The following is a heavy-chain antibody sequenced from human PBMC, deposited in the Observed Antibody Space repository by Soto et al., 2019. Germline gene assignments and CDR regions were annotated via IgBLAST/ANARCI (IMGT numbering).Heavy chain of an antibody. Sequence: QVQLVQSGAEVKKPGSSVKVSCKASGGTFSSYAISWVRQAPGQGLEWMGGSIPIFGTANYAQKFQGRVTITADESTSTAYMELSSLRSEDTAVYYCARVRRTVAAHGGFDYWGQGTLVTVSS. CDR2: SIPIFGTA. CDR1: GGTFSSYA. D-gene: IGHD6-13*01. CDR3: ARVRRTVAAHGGFDY. J-gene: IGHJ4*02. V-gene: IGHV1-69*01.